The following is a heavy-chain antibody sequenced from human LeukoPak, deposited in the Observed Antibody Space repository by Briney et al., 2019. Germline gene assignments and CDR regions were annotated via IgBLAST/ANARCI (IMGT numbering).Heavy chain of an antibody. J-gene: IGHJ4*02. CDR3: ARLPEGHRYVLDYFDY. V-gene: IGHV5-10-1*01. Sequence: GESLKISCKGSGYSFTSYWISWVRQMPGKGLEWMGRIDPSDSYTNYSPSFQGHVTISADKSISTAYLQWSSLKASDTAVYYCARLPEGHRYVLDYFDYWGQGTLVTASS. CDR2: IDPSDSYT. D-gene: IGHD1-1*01. CDR1: GYSFTSYW.